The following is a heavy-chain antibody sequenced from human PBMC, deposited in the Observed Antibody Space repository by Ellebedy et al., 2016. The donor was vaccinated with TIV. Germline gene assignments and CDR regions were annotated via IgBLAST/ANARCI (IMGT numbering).Heavy chain of an antibody. V-gene: IGHV3-53*01. CDR1: GFTVSNSF. J-gene: IGHJ4*02. CDR3: AVSRWAAAGLYYFDF. CDR2: IFDGDRT. D-gene: IGHD6-13*01. Sequence: GESLKISCAASGFTVSNSFMSWVRQAPGKGLEWVSTIFDGDRTSYADSMKGRFTISRDNSKNTLDLQMNNLRGEDTAVYYCAVSRWAAAGLYYFDFWGQGTLVTVSS.